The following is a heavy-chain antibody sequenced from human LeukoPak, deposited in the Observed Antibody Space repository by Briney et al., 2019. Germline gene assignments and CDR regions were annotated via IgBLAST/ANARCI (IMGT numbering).Heavy chain of an antibody. CDR1: GFTFSSYG. V-gene: IGHV3-30*02. D-gene: IGHD1-26*01. J-gene: IGHJ6*03. CDR3: ARDPYSGNYGNYYYYYMDV. Sequence: GGSLRLSCAASGFTFSSYGIHWVRQAPGKGLEWVTFIRYDGSNQYYADSVKGRFTISRDNSKNTLYLQMNSLGPEDTAVYYCARDPYSGNYGNYYYYYMDVWGKGTTVTISS. CDR2: IRYDGSNQ.